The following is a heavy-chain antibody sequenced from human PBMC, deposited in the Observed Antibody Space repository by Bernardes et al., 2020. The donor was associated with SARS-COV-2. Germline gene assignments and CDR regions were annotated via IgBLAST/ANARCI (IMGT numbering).Heavy chain of an antibody. Sequence: GGSLRLSCAASGFTFSSYSMNWVRKAPGKGLEWVSSISSSSSYIYYADSVKGRSTISRDNAKNSLYLQMNSLRAEDTAVYYCARDKEDILTGWDYYYGMDVWGQGTTVTVSS. CDR3: ARDKEDILTGWDYYYGMDV. D-gene: IGHD3-9*01. J-gene: IGHJ6*02. CDR1: GFTFSSYS. V-gene: IGHV3-21*01. CDR2: ISSSSSYI.